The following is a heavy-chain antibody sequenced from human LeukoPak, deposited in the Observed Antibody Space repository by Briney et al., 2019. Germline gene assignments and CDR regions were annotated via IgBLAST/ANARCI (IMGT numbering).Heavy chain of an antibody. D-gene: IGHD3-10*01. V-gene: IGHV1-8*01. J-gene: IGHJ6*03. CDR1: GYTFTSYD. CDR3: AIRYGSGEKYYYYYYMDV. Sequence: ASVKVSCKASGYTFTSYDINWVRQATGQGLEWMGWMNPNSGNTGYAQKFQGRVTMTRNTSISTAYMELSSLRSEDTAVYYCAIRYGSGEKYYYYYYMDVWRKGTTVTVSS. CDR2: MNPNSGNT.